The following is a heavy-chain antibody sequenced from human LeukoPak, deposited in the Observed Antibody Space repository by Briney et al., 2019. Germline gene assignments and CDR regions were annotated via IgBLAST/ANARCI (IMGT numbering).Heavy chain of an antibody. CDR2: INPNSGGT. CDR1: GYTFTGYY. J-gene: IGHJ4*02. Sequence: ASVKVSCKASGYTFTGYYMHWVRQPPGQGLEWMGWINPNSGGTNYAQKFQGRVTMTRDTSISTAYMELSRLRSDATAVYYCARDATIAADQFDYWGQGTLVTVSS. CDR3: ARDATIAADQFDY. V-gene: IGHV1-2*02. D-gene: IGHD6-13*01.